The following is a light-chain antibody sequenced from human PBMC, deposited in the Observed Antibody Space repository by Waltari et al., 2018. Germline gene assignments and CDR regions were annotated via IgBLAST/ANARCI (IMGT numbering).Light chain of an antibody. Sequence: EVVWTQSPGTVSLSQGEGATFSGRASQILSRTRIVWNKQKVGQAPRPLIYAASYRATGSPDRCSGGWSGIASSLIITREGPEDVAIYYCPQYESSVLYTFGQGTKLEI. CDR1: QILSRTR. J-gene: IGKJ2*01. CDR3: PQYESSVLYT. CDR2: AAS. V-gene: IGKV3-20*01.